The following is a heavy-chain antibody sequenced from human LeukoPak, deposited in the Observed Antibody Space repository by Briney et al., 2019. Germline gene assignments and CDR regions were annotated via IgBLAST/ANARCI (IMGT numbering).Heavy chain of an antibody. CDR3: ARVRYFDWLFPRRNPYYFDY. CDR1: GGSFSGYY. V-gene: IGHV4-34*01. CDR2: INHSGST. D-gene: IGHD3-9*01. Sequence: PSETLSLTCAVYGGSFSGYYWSWIRQPPGKGLEWIGEINHSGSTNYNPSLKSRVTISVDTSKNQFSLKLSSVTAADTAAYYCARVRYFDWLFPRRNPYYFDYWGQGTLVTVSS. J-gene: IGHJ4*02.